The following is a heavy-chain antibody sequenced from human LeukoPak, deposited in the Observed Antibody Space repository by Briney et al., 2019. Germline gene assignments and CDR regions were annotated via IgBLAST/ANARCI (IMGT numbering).Heavy chain of an antibody. CDR1: GFTFSNAW. Sequence: GGSLRLSCAASGFTFSNAWMSWVRQAPGKGLEWVGRIKSKTDGGTTDYAAPVKGRFTISRDDSKNTLYLQMNSLRAEDTAVYYCAKGEKGMATIPYFDYWGQGTLVTVSS. V-gene: IGHV3-15*01. J-gene: IGHJ4*02. CDR3: AKGEKGMATIPYFDY. CDR2: IKSKTDGGTT. D-gene: IGHD5-24*01.